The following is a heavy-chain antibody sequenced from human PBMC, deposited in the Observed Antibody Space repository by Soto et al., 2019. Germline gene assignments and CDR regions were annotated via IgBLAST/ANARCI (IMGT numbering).Heavy chain of an antibody. D-gene: IGHD2-2*01. V-gene: IGHV1-2*02. CDR3: ARQSCGSTSCFYDY. CDR2: RNPNSGAT. J-gene: IGHJ4*02. CDR1: AYTFTDNY. Sequence: ASVNVSCKTSAYTFTDNYIYWIRQAPGQGLEWMGWRNPNSGATDFAQRFQGRVTLTSDTSISTAYMKLNRLTSDDTAVFYCARQSCGSTSCFYDYWGPGTLVTVSS.